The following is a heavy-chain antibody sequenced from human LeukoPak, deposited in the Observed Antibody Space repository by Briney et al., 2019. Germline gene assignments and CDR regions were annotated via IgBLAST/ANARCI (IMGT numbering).Heavy chain of an antibody. V-gene: IGHV4-39*01. CDR1: GVSISSSNSY. Sequence: SETLSLTCTVSGVSISSSNSYWGWIRQPPGKGLEWIGSIYYSGNTYYNASLKSQVSISIDTSKNQFSLRLSSVTAADTAMYFCAKSGGYGLIDYWGQGTLVTVSS. J-gene: IGHJ4*02. CDR2: IYYSGNT. D-gene: IGHD1-26*01. CDR3: AKSGGYGLIDY.